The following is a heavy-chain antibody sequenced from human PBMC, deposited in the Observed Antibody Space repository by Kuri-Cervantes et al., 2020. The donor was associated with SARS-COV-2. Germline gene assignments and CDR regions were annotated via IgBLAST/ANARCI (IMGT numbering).Heavy chain of an antibody. J-gene: IGHJ3*02. CDR3: ARSFLSSSDAFDI. V-gene: IGHV4-39*07. CDR1: GGSISGADYF. CDR2: IYHSGST. Sequence: SETLSLTCTVSGGSISGADYFWSWIRQPPGKGLEWIGSIYHSGSTYYNPSLKSRVTISVDTSKNQFSLKLSSVTAADTAVYYCARSFLSSSDAFDIWGQGTMVTVSS. D-gene: IGHD6-6*01.